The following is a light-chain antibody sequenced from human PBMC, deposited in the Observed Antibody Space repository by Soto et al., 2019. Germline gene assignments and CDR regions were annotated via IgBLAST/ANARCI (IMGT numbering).Light chain of an antibody. Sequence: EIVLKQSPDTLSLSPGERATLSCRAIQSVKNNYLAWYQQKPGQAPRFLIYDPSSRATGIPDRFSGSGSGTDFTLTISRLEPEDFAVYYCQQYGSTPLTFGGGTKVDIK. V-gene: IGKV3-20*01. J-gene: IGKJ4*01. CDR3: QQYGSTPLT. CDR1: QSVKNNY. CDR2: DPS.